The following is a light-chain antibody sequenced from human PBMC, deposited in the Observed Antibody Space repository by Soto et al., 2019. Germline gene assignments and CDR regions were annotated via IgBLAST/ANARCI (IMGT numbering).Light chain of an antibody. CDR1: QSVGSTY. J-gene: IGKJ3*01. CDR3: QQYGSSPRT. V-gene: IGKV3-20*01. CDR2: GSS. Sequence: EMLLTQSPGTLSLSPGERATLSCRASQSVGSTYLAWYQQKPGQAPRLLIYGSSTRATGIPDRYSGSGSGTDFTLTISRLEPEDFAMYYCQQYGSSPRTFGPGTKVDIK.